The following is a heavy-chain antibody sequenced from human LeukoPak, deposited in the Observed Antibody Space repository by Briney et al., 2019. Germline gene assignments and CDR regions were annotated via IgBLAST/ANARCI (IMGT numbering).Heavy chain of an antibody. J-gene: IGHJ4*02. CDR1: GYTFTSYD. CDR3: AHGSILTGYYFPFDY. V-gene: IGHV1-69*04. Sequence: SVKVSCKASGYTFTSYDISWVRQAPGQGLEWMGRIIPILGIANYAQKFQGRVTITADKSTSTAYMELSSLRSEDTAVYYCAHGSILTGYYFPFDYWGQGTLVTVSS. CDR2: IIPILGIA. D-gene: IGHD3-9*01.